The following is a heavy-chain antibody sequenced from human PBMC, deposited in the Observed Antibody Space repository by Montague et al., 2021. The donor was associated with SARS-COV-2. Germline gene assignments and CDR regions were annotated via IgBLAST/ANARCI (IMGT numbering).Heavy chain of an antibody. CDR2: IYTSGST. D-gene: IGHD3-10*01. J-gene: IGHJ6*02. Sequence: TLSLTCTVSGGSISSGSYYWSWIRQPAGKGLEWIGRIYTSGSTNYNPSLKSRVTISVDTSKNQFSLKLISVTAADTAVYYCASVGVGTMVRGVIPAYYYYGMDVWGQGTTVTVSS. CDR1: GGSISSGSYY. V-gene: IGHV4-61*02. CDR3: ASVGVGTMVRGVIPAYYYYGMDV.